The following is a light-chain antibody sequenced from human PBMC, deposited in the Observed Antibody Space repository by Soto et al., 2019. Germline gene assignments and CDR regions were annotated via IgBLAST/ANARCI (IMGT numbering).Light chain of an antibody. CDR1: SSDVGTYNL. J-gene: IGLJ2*01. CDR3: CSYAGSRTLV. Sequence: QSVLTQPASVSGSPGQSITISCTGTSSDVGTYNLVSWYQQHPGKAPKLMIYEGSKRPSGVSNRLSGSKSGNTASLTISELQAEDEADYYCCSYAGSRTLVFGGGTKLTVL. V-gene: IGLV2-23*01. CDR2: EGS.